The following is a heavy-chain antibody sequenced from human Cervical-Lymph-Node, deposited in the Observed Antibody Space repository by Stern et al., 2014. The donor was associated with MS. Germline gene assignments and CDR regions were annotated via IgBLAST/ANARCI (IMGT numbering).Heavy chain of an antibody. CDR1: GFTFTSHA. Sequence: EVQLVESGGGLVQPGGSLRLSCAGSGFTFTSHAMSWVRQAPGKGLEWVSGISESGGSTYYADSVKGRFTISRDNSKNTLYLQMNSLRADDTAVYYCAKDLSGWELSGMDVWGQGTTVTVSS. CDR2: ISESGGST. J-gene: IGHJ6*02. D-gene: IGHD1-26*01. V-gene: IGHV3-23*04. CDR3: AKDLSGWELSGMDV.